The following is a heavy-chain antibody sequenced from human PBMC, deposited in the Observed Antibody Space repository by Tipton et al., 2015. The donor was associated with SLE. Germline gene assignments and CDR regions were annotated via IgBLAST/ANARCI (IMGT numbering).Heavy chain of an antibody. Sequence: LSLTCTVSGGSISSSSYYWGWIRQPPGKGLEWIGSIYYSGSTYYNPSLKSRVTISVDTSKNQFSLKLSSVTAADTAVYYCARDRAGWVDYWGQGTLVTVSS. CDR3: ARDRAGWVDY. CDR1: GGSISSSSYY. D-gene: IGHD6-19*01. CDR2: IYYSGST. J-gene: IGHJ4*02. V-gene: IGHV4-39*07.